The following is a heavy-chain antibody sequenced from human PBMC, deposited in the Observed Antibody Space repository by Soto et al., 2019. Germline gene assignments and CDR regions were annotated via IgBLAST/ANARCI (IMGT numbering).Heavy chain of an antibody. CDR3: AGSETGTQGAPYIAIDD. Sequence: GGSLRLSCAASGFTFSSYGMHWVRQAPGKGLEWVAVIWYDGSNKYYADSVKGRFTISRDNSKNTLYLQMNSLRAEDTAVYYCAGSETGTQGAPYIAIDDWGQGTLVTVSS. V-gene: IGHV3-33*01. CDR2: IWYDGSNK. J-gene: IGHJ4*02. CDR1: GFTFSSYG. D-gene: IGHD1-7*01.